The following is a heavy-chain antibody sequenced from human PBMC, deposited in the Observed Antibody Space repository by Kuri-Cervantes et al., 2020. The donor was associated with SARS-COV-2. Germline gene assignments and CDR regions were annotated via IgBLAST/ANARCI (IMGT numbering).Heavy chain of an antibody. V-gene: IGHV3-23*01. CDR3: ARGEQLAFPYYYGMDV. CDR2: ISYSGGDT. D-gene: IGHD6-13*01. CDR1: GFTFSNYA. J-gene: IGHJ6*04. Sequence: GGSLRLSCAASGFTFSNYALNWVRQAPGKGLEWVSAISYSGGDTYYADSVKGRFTISRDNSKNTLYLQMNSLRAEDTAVYYCARGEQLAFPYYYGMDVWGKGTTVTVSS.